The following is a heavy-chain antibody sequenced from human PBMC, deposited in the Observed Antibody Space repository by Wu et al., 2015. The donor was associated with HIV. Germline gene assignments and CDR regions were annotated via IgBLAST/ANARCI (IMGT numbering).Heavy chain of an antibody. CDR3: ARWGMGDQAVVISAFDI. J-gene: IGHJ3*02. CDR1: GYSLTKFD. CDR2: LNPNSGNT. D-gene: IGHD3-16*01. Sequence: QVQLVQSGAEVKKPGASVKVSCKASGYSLTKFDIYWVRQAPGQGLEWMGWLNPNSGNTDYAQKFQGRVTITRDSSINTAYLELSSLRPEDTAHYYCARWGMGDQAVVISAFDIWGQGTLVTSLQ. V-gene: IGHV1-8*03.